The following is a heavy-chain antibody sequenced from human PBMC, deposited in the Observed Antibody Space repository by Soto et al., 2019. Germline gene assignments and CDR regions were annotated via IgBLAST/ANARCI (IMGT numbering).Heavy chain of an antibody. V-gene: IGHV1-2*02. CDR2: INPNSGGT. CDR3: ARGNVGATTSDY. CDR1: GYTFTGYY. Sequence: SVKVSCNASGYTFTGYYMHWVRQAPGQGLEWMGWINPNSGGTNYAQKFQGRVTMTRDTSISTAYMELSRLRSDDTAVYYCARGNVGATTSDYWGQGTLVTVSS. J-gene: IGHJ4*02. D-gene: IGHD1-26*01.